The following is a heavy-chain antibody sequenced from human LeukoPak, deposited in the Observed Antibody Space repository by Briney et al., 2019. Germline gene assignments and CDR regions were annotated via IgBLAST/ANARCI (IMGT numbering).Heavy chain of an antibody. D-gene: IGHD5-12*01. J-gene: IGHJ4*02. CDR2: INPNSGGT. CDR3: ARDAPDGYDRRVDY. CDR1: GYTFTGYY. V-gene: IGHV1-2*02. Sequence: ASVKVSCKASGYTFTGYYMHWVRQAPGQGLEWMGWINPNSGGTNYAQKFQGRVTMTRDTSTSTAYMELSRLRSDDTAVYYCARDAPDGYDRRVDYWGQGTLVTVSS.